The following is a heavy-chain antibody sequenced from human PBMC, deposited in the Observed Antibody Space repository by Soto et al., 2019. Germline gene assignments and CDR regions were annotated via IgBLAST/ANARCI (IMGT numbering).Heavy chain of an antibody. D-gene: IGHD2-15*01. J-gene: IGHJ4*02. CDR2: INHSGSA. V-gene: IGHV4-34*01. Sequence: QVQLQQSGAGLLKPSETLSLTCAVSGESFSGYIWTWIRQTPGKGLQWIGQINHSGSASYNPSLKSRVIISLNTSTSQFSLELSSVTAADTAVYYCAGGLIGGSSYSGGWYYFDSWGQGTQVTVSS. CDR1: GESFSGYI. CDR3: AGGLIGGSSYSGGWYYFDS.